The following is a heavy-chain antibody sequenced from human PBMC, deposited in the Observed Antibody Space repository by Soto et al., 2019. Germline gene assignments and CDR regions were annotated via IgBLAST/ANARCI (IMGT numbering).Heavy chain of an antibody. CDR3: TRGLASGDY. J-gene: IGHJ4*02. CDR1: GYIFTNFY. V-gene: IGHV1-46*03. CDR2: INPNGGST. D-gene: IGHD6-6*01. Sequence: QVQLVQPGAEVKKPGASVKFSCKASGYIFTNFYIHWVRQAHGQGLEWIGIINPNGGSTNYAQNFQGRVTMTRATSTSTVSMDLSSLRSEDTAVYYCTRGLASGDYWGQGTLITVSS.